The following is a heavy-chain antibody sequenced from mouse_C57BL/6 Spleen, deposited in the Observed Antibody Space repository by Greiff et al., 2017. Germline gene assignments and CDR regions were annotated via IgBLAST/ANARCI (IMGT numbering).Heavy chain of an antibody. CDR3: AREGFITTVVGDY. V-gene: IGHV1-72*01. CDR1: GYTFTSYW. D-gene: IGHD1-1*01. Sequence: QVQLQQPGAELVKPGASVKLSCKASGYTFTSYWMHWVKQRPGRGLEWIGRIDPNSGGTKYKEKFQSKATLTVDKTSSPAYMQLSSLTSEDSAVYYCAREGFITTVVGDYWGQGTTLTVSS. J-gene: IGHJ2*01. CDR2: IDPNSGGT.